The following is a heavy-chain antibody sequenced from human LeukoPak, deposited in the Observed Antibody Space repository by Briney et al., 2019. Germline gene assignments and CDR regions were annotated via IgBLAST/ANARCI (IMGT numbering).Heavy chain of an antibody. CDR3: ATTYLRYYYGSGSYFDL. CDR2: FDPEDGET. V-gene: IGHV1-24*01. J-gene: IGHJ2*01. Sequence: ASVTVSCKASGYTLTELSMHWVRQAPGKGLEWMGGFDPEDGETIYAQKFQGRVTMTEDTSTDTAYMELSSLRSEDTAVYYCATTYLRYYYGSGSYFDLWGRGTLVTVSS. CDR1: GYTLTELS. D-gene: IGHD3-10*01.